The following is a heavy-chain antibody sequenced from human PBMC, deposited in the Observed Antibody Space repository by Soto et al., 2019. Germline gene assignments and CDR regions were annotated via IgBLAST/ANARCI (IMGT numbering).Heavy chain of an antibody. D-gene: IGHD6-19*01. Sequence: PGGSLRLSCAASGLTFSDHYMDWVRQAPGKGLEWVGRSRNKANSYTTEYAASVKGRFTISRDDSKNSLYLQMNSLKTEDTAVYYCARAIAVAGPRYFDYWGQGTPVTVSS. CDR1: GLTFSDHY. J-gene: IGHJ4*02. CDR3: ARAIAVAGPRYFDY. CDR2: SRNKANSYTT. V-gene: IGHV3-72*01.